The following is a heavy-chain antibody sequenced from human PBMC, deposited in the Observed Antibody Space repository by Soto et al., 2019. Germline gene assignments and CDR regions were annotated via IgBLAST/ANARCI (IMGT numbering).Heavy chain of an antibody. D-gene: IGHD3-16*01. CDR1: GFTFGYYA. J-gene: IGHJ4*02. V-gene: IGHV3-49*04. CDR3: TRASSLDFDF. Sequence: GGSLRLSCTTSGFTFGYYALSWVRQAPGKGLEWVGFIRRNAYGGTTDYAASVKGRFTISRDDSKSIAYLQMNSLRTEDTALYYCTRASSLDFDFWGQGTLVTVSS. CDR2: IRRNAYGGTT.